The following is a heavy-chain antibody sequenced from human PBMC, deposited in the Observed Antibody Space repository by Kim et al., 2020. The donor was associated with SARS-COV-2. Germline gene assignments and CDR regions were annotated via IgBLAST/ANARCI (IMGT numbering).Heavy chain of an antibody. V-gene: IGHV3-11*01. CDR2: ISSSGSTI. J-gene: IGHJ5*02. CDR3: ARDSGSSWFSWFGP. Sequence: GGSLRLSCAASGFTFSDYYMSWIRQAPGKGLEWVSYISSSGSTIYYADSVKGRFTISRDNAKNSLYLQMNSLRAEDTAVYYCARDSGSSWFSWFGPWGQGTLVTVSS. CDR1: GFTFSDYY. D-gene: IGHD6-13*01.